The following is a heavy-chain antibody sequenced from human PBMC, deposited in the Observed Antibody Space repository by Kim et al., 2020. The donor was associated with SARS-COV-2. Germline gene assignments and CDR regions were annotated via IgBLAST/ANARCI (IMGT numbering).Heavy chain of an antibody. J-gene: IGHJ4*02. D-gene: IGHD3-10*01. CDR3: AKNYYGSGSSDY. CDR2: IGGSAGST. Sequence: GGSLRLSCAASGFAFSSLALSWVRQAPGKGLEWVSAIGGSAGSTSYADSVKGRFTISRDNSKNTLYLQMNSLRADDTAVYYCAKNYYGSGSSDYWGQGTLVTVSS. CDR1: GFAFSSLA. V-gene: IGHV3-23*01.